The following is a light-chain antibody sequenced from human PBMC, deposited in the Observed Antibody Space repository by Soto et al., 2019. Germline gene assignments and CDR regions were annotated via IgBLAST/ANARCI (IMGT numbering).Light chain of an antibody. CDR3: GTWDSSLLFVV. J-gene: IGLJ2*01. V-gene: IGLV1-51*01. CDR2: DNS. CDR1: SSNIGNNY. Sequence: QSVLTQPPSVSAAPGQKVTISCSGSSSNIGNNYVAWYQQLPGTAPKLLIYDNSERPSGIPDRFSGSKSGTSATLGITGLQTGDEADYYCGTWDSSLLFVVFGGGTKVTVL.